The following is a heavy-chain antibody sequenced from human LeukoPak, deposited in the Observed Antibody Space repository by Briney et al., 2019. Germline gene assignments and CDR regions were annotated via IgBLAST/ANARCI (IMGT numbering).Heavy chain of an antibody. D-gene: IGHD5-18*01. CDR2: ISGSGGST. J-gene: IGHJ4*02. CDR3: ANLQAMDYFDY. CDR1: GFTFSSYA. V-gene: IGHV3-23*01. Sequence: GGSLRLSCAASGFTFSSYAMSWVRQAPGKGLEWVSAISGSGGSTYYADSVKGRFTISRDNSKNTLYLQMNSLRAEDTAVHYCANLQAMDYFDYWGQGTLVTVSS.